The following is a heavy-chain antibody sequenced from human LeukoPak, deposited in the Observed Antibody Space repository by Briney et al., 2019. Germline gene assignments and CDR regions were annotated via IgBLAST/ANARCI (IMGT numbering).Heavy chain of an antibody. V-gene: IGHV1-18*01. CDR2: ISAYNGNT. CDR1: GYTFTSCG. CDR3: ASAGAIAARKYAFDI. J-gene: IGHJ3*02. Sequence: VASVKVSCKASGYTFTSCGISWVRQAPGQGLEWMGWISAYNGNTNYAQKLQGRVTMTTDTSTSTAYMELRSLRSDDTAVYYCASAGAIAARKYAFDIWGQGTMVTVSS. D-gene: IGHD6-6*01.